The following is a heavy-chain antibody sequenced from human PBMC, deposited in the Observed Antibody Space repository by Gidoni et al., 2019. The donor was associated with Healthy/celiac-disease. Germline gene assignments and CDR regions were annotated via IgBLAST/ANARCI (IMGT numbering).Heavy chain of an antibody. V-gene: IGHV3-9*01. CDR1: GFTFDDYA. CDR2: ISWNSGSI. D-gene: IGHD1-26*01. J-gene: IGHJ2*01. Sequence: EVQLVESGGGLVQPGRSRRLSCAASGFTFDDYAMHWVRQAPGKGLDGVSGISWNSGSIGYADSVKGRFTISRDNAKNSLYLQMNSMRAEDTALYYCAKDNGSGSYYVNWYFDLWGRGTLVTVSS. CDR3: AKDNGSGSYYVNWYFDL.